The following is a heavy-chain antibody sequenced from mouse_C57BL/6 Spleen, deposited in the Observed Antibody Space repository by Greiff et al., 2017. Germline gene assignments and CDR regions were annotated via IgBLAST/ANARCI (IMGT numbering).Heavy chain of an antibody. J-gene: IGHJ3*01. D-gene: IGHD1-1*01. CDR1: GYSFTGYY. Sequence: EVKLQESGPELVKPGASVKISCKASGYSFTGYYMNWVKQSPEKSLEWIGEINPSTGGTTYNQKFKAKATLTVDKSSSTAYMQLKSLTSEDSAVYYCARVEELLRLSYWGQGTLVTVSA. CDR3: ARVEELLRLSY. CDR2: INPSTGGT. V-gene: IGHV1-42*01.